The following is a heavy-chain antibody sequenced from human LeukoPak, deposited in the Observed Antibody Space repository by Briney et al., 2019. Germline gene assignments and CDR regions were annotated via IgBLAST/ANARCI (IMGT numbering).Heavy chain of an antibody. J-gene: IGHJ1*01. D-gene: IGHD6-13*01. CDR3: AKDTAAGTWSVYFQH. CDR2: IKQDGSEK. Sequence: PGGSLRLSCAASGFTFSSYWMSWVRQAPGKGLEWVANIKQDGSEKYYVDSVKGRFTISRDNAKNSLYLQMNSLRAEDTAVYYCAKDTAAGTWSVYFQHWGQGTLVTVSS. V-gene: IGHV3-7*03. CDR1: GFTFSSYW.